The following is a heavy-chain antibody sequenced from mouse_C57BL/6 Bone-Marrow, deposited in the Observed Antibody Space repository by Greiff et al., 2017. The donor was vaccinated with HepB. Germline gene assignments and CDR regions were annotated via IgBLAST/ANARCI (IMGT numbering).Heavy chain of an antibody. Sequence: VQLQQPGAELVMPGASVKLSCKASGYTFTSYWMHWVKQRPGQGLEWIGEIDPSDSYTNYNQKFKGKSTLTVDKSSSTAYMQLSSLTSEDSAVYYCARDDYDGVYFDYWGQGTTLTVSS. CDR1: GYTFTSYW. V-gene: IGHV1-69*01. CDR2: IDPSDSYT. D-gene: IGHD2-4*01. J-gene: IGHJ2*01. CDR3: ARDDYDGVYFDY.